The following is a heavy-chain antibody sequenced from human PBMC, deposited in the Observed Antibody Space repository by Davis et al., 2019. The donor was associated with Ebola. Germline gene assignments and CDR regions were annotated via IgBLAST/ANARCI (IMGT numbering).Heavy chain of an antibody. Sequence: GESLKISCAASGFTFSSYGMHWVRQAPGKGLDWVAFIRYDGSNKYYADSVKGRFTISRDNSKNTLYLQMNSLRAEDTAVYYCAKDSRVGGSTTWYYFDYWGQGTLVTVSS. J-gene: IGHJ4*02. CDR3: AKDSRVGGSTTWYYFDY. CDR1: GFTFSSYG. V-gene: IGHV3-30*02. CDR2: IRYDGSNK. D-gene: IGHD1-26*01.